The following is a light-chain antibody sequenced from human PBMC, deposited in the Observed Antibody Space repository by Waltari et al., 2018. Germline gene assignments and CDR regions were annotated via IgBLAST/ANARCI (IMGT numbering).Light chain of an antibody. V-gene: IGKV2-28*01. CDR1: HSLLHSLLNTY. J-gene: IGKJ1*01. CDR3: MQAVQTPGT. Sequence: MTQSPLSLSVISGEPASISSCSTHSLLHSLLNTYLHWYLQSPGQSPRLLIYLGSIRAAGVPDRFSGSGSGTDFTLQISSVEAEDVGIYYCMQAVQTPGTFGQGTRVEI. CDR2: LGS.